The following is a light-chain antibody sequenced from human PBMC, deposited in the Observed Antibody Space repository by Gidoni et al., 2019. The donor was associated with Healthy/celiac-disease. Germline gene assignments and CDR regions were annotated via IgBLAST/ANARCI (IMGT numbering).Light chain of an antibody. V-gene: IGLV2-11*01. CDR2: DVS. CDR3: CSYAGSYTYV. Sequence: SALTQPRSVSGSPGQSVTISCTGTSSDVGGYNYVSWYQQHPGKAPKLMIYDVSKRPSRVPDRFSVSKSGNTASLTISGLQSEDEADYYCCSYAGSYTYVFGTGTKVTVL. CDR1: SSDVGGYNY. J-gene: IGLJ1*01.